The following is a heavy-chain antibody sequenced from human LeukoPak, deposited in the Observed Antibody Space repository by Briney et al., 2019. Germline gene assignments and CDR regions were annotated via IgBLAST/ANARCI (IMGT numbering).Heavy chain of an antibody. J-gene: IGHJ4*02. D-gene: IGHD2-21*02. CDR1: GFSFSNYV. CDR3: VKPAYWGGDCPFDY. CDR2: IDNNGIST. Sequence: GGSLRLSCSASGFSFSNYVMRWVRQAPGKGLEYVSGIDNNGISTYYAGSVKGRFTISRDNSKNTLYLQMSSLRAEDTAVYYCVKPAYWGGDCPFDYWGQGTLVTVSS. V-gene: IGHV3-64D*09.